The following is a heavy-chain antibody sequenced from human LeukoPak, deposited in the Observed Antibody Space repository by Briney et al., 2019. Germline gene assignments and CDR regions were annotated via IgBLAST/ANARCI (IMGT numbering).Heavy chain of an antibody. V-gene: IGHV3-23*01. CDR2: ISGSDGST. J-gene: IGHJ4*02. CDR3: AKDGARYLLTYYFEY. D-gene: IGHD3-9*01. Sequence: GGSLRHSCAASGFTFSTYAMTWVRQAPGQGLEWVSVISGSDGSTYYADSVKGRFTICRDNSKNTLNLQMNSLRDEDTAVYYCAKDGARYLLTYYFEYCWQGTVVSVSS. CDR1: GFTFSTYA.